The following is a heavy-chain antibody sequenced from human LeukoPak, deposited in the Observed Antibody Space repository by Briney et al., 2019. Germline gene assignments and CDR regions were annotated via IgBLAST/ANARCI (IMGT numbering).Heavy chain of an antibody. CDR2: ISSSGSTI. D-gene: IGHD6-13*01. J-gene: IGHJ3*02. V-gene: IGHV3-11*01. CDR1: GFTFSDYY. Sequence: GGSLRLSCAASGFTFSDYYMSWIRQAPGKGLEWVSYISSSGSTIYYADSVKGRFTISRDNAKDSLYLQMNSLRAEDTAVYYCARNRAAYAFDIWGQGTMVTVSS. CDR3: ARNRAAYAFDI.